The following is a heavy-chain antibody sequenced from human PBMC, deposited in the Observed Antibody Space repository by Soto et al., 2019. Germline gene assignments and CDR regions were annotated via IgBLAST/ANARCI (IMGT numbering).Heavy chain of an antibody. CDR1: GFTFDDYG. CDR3: ARGRTTLTTMITAFDY. V-gene: IGHV3-9*01. CDR2: ISWNSGDI. Sequence: EVQLVESGGGLVQPGRSLRLSCAASGFTFDDYGLHWVRQAPGKGLEWVSGISWNSGDIGYADSVKGRFTISRDNTKNSLHLQMNSLRGEDTALYYCARGRTTLTTMITAFDYWGRGTLVTVSS. D-gene: IGHD3-16*01. J-gene: IGHJ4*02.